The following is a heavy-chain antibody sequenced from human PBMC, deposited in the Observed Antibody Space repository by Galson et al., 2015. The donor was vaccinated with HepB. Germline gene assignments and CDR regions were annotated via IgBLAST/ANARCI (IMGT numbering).Heavy chain of an antibody. CDR2: IFPEDSDT. CDR3: ARHDGGSSRAMDV. Sequence: QSGAEVKKPGESLKISCKGSGYIFTKYWIGWVRQKPGKGLEWMGIIFPEDSDTRYSPSLQGQVTISADKSINTAYLQWSSLKASDTAMYYCARHDGGSSRAMDVWGPGTMVTVSS. D-gene: IGHD2-15*01. V-gene: IGHV5-51*01. CDR1: GYIFTKYW. J-gene: IGHJ6*02.